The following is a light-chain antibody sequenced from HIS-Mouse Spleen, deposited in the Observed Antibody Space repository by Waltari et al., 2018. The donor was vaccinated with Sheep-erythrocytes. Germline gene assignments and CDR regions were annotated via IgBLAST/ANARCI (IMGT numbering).Light chain of an antibody. CDR1: SSDVGGYNS. CDR3: CSYAGSYNHV. Sequence: QSALTQPRSVSGSPGQSVTISCTGTSSDVGGYNSVSWYQQHPGNAPKLMIYDVSKRPSGFADRFSGTKSGTTASLTISGLQAEDKADYYCCSYAGSYNHVFATGTKVTVL. J-gene: IGLJ1*01. V-gene: IGLV2-11*01. CDR2: DVS.